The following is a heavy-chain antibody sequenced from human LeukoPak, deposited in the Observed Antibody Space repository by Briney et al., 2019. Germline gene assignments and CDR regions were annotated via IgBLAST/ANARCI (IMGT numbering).Heavy chain of an antibody. CDR3: AREIAYYYDSSGSN. V-gene: IGHV4-39*07. D-gene: IGHD3-22*01. CDR1: GGSISSRSYY. Sequence: SETLSLTCTVSGGSISSRSYYWAWIRQPPGKGLEWIGSIYYSGSTYYNPSLKSRVTISVDTSKNQFSLKLSSVTAADTAVYYCAREIAYYYDSSGSNWGQGTLVTVSS. CDR2: IYYSGST. J-gene: IGHJ4*02.